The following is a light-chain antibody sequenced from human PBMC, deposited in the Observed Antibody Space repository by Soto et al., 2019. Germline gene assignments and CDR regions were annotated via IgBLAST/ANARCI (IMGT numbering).Light chain of an antibody. CDR2: DVS. V-gene: IGLV2-14*01. Sequence: QSALTQPASVSGSPGQSITISCTGTSSDVGGYDYVSWFQQHPGKAPKLMIYDVSNRPSGVPHRFTGSKSGNTASLTISGLQAEDEADYYCSSYTGSSTVVFGGGTKLTVL. CDR3: SSYTGSSTVV. CDR1: SSDVGGYDY. J-gene: IGLJ2*01.